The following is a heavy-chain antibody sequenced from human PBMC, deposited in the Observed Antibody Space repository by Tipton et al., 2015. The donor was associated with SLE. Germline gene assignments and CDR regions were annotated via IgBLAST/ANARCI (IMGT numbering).Heavy chain of an antibody. J-gene: IGHJ4*02. CDR1: GGSFSGYY. D-gene: IGHD3-16*01. V-gene: IGHV4-34*01. CDR2: INHSGST. CDR3: ARDYGDY. Sequence: TLSLTCTVYGGSFSGYYWSWIRQPPGKGLEWIGEINHSGSTNYNPSLKSRVTISVDTSKNQFSLKLNSVTAADTAVYYCARDYGDYWGQGTLVTVSS.